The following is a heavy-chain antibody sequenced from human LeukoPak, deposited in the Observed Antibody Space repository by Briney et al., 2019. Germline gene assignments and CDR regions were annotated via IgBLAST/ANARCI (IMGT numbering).Heavy chain of an antibody. V-gene: IGHV3-9*01. CDR1: GFTFDEHA. D-gene: IGHD2-15*01. J-gene: IGHJ6*03. CDR2: ISWNSGSI. Sequence: TGGSLRLSCAGSGFTFDEHAMHWVRQAPGKGLEWASGISWNSGSIAYADSVRGRFTISRDNAKNLLFLQMSSLRAADTALYYCVKGHCSSSSCFPNYYYYMDVWGTGTTVTVSS. CDR3: VKGHCSSSSCFPNYYYYMDV.